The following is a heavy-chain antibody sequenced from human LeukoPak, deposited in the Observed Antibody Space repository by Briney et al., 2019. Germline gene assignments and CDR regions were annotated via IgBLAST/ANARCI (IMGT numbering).Heavy chain of an antibody. CDR1: GFTFSDYY. V-gene: IGHV3-11*01. J-gene: IGHJ4*02. Sequence: PGGSLRLSSAASGFTFSDYYMSWIRQAPGKGLEWVSYISSSGSTIYYADSVKGRFTISRDNAKNSLYLQMNSLRAEHTAVYYCAREGAHYYDRSGYIDYWGQGTLVTVSS. CDR2: ISSSGSTI. D-gene: IGHD3-22*01. CDR3: AREGAHYYDRSGYIDY.